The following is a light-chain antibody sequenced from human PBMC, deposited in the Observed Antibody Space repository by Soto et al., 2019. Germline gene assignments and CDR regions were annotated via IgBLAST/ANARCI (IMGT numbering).Light chain of an antibody. V-gene: IGKV1-5*03. CDR1: QSISNW. J-gene: IGKJ2*01. Sequence: DIQMTQSPSTLSAFIGDRVTITCRASQSISNWLAWYQQKPGKAPKLLIYKASYTDSGVPSRFSGRGSGTEFTLTVSRVLPDDFATYSCQQYSDNSNTFGQGTKLDLK. CDR2: KAS. CDR3: QQYSDNSNT.